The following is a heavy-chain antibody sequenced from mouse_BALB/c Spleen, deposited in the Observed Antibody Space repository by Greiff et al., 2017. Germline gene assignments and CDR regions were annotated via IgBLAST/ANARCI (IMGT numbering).Heavy chain of an antibody. CDR1: GYSFTGYF. CDR3: ARSGTMITTAWFAY. Sequence: VHVKQSGPELVKPGASVKISCKASGYSFTGYFMNWVMQSHGKSLEWIGRINPYNGDTFYNQKFKGKATLTVDKSSSTAHMELRSLASEDSAVYYCARSGTMITTAWFAYWGQGTLVTVSA. D-gene: IGHD2-4*01. CDR2: INPYNGDT. V-gene: IGHV1-20*02. J-gene: IGHJ3*01.